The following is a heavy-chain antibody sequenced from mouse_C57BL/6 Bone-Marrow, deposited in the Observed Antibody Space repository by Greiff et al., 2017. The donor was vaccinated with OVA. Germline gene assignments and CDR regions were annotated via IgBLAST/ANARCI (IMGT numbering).Heavy chain of an antibody. Sequence: QVQLQQPGAEPVKPGASVKMSCKASGYTFTSYWITWVKQRPGQGLEWIGDIYPGSGSTNYNEKFKSKATLTVDTSSSTAYMQLSSLTSEDSAVYYCARGGATVVATGDYWGQGTTLTVSS. D-gene: IGHD1-1*01. CDR1: GYTFTSYW. V-gene: IGHV1-55*01. CDR3: ARGGATVVATGDY. CDR2: IYPGSGST. J-gene: IGHJ2*01.